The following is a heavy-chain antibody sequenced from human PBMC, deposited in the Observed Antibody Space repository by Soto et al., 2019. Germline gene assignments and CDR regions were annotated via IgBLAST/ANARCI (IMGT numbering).Heavy chain of an antibody. V-gene: IGHV1-69*12. CDR3: ATHGDSSCYYGAFAI. D-gene: IGHD3-22*01. J-gene: IGHJ3*02. CDR2: IIPIFGTA. CDR1: GGTFSSYA. Sequence: QVQLVQSGAEVKKPGSSVKVSCKASGGTFSSYAISWVRQSHVQGLEWMGGIIPIFGTANYAQKFLGRVTITADESTSTAYMELRSLRSEDTAVYYCATHGDSSCYYGAFAIWGQGTMVTVSS.